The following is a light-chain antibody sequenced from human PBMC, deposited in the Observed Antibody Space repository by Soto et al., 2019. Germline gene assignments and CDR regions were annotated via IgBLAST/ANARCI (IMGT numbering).Light chain of an antibody. V-gene: IGKV3-20*01. CDR3: QQYGTSFWT. J-gene: IGKJ1*01. CDR2: GAS. CDR1: QSVSSSY. Sequence: EILLTQSPGTLSLSPGERATLSCRTSQSVSSSYLAWYQQKPGQAPRLLIYGASTRATGIPDRFSGGGSGTDFTLTISRLEPEDFAVYYCQQYGTSFWTFGQGTKV.